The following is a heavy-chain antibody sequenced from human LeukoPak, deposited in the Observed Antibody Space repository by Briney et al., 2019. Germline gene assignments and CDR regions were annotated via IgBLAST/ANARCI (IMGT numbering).Heavy chain of an antibody. CDR1: GFTVSSNY. V-gene: IGHV3-53*01. J-gene: IGHJ4*02. CDR2: IYSGGST. CDR3: ARDHVSGYHFDY. D-gene: IGHD3-22*01. Sequence: GGSLRLSCAASGFTVSSNYMSWVRQAPGKGLEWVSVIYSGGSTYYADSVKGRFTISRDNSKNTLYLQMNSLRAEDTAVYYCARDHVSGYHFDYWGQGTLVTVSS.